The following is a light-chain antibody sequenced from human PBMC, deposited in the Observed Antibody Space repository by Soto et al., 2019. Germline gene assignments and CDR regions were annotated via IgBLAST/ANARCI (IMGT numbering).Light chain of an antibody. CDR1: QSVRSY. CDR3: QQRSNWPPYT. V-gene: IGKV3-11*01. J-gene: IGKJ2*01. Sequence: EIVLTQSQATLSLSPGERATLSCSASQSVRSYLAWYQQKPGQAPRRLIYDASNRATGIPARFSGSGSGTDFTLTISSLESEDFAGYYCQQRSNWPPYTFGQGTKLEIK. CDR2: DAS.